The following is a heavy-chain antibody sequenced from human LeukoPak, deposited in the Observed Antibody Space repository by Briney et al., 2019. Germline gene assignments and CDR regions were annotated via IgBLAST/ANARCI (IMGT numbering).Heavy chain of an antibody. V-gene: IGHV4-31*03. J-gene: IGHJ4*02. CDR2: SYYSGST. CDR1: GGSIGSGRYY. Sequence: SETLSLTCTVSGGSIGSGRYYWSWIRQHPGKGLEWIGYSYYSGSTYYNQSLKSRVTISVDTSKNQFSLKLSSVTAADTAVYYCAGDTYYYDSSGYYYFDYWGQGTLVTVSS. D-gene: IGHD3-22*01. CDR3: AGDTYYYDSSGYYYFDY.